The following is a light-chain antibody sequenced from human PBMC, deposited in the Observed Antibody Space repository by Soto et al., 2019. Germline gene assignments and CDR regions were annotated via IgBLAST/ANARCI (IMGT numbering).Light chain of an antibody. Sequence: DIQMTQSPSSLSASVGDRVTITCRASQSIRTYVNWYQQKPGKAPNLLIYGASRLQSGVPSRFSGSGSGTDFSLTISSLQPDDFATYYCQQSFNTPRTFGQGPKVEIK. CDR3: QQSFNTPRT. CDR2: GAS. V-gene: IGKV1-39*01. CDR1: QSIRTY. J-gene: IGKJ1*01.